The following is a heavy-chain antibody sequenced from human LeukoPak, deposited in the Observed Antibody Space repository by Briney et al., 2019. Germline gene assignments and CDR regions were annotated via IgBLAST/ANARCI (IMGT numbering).Heavy chain of an antibody. D-gene: IGHD1-26*01. CDR1: GGSISSYY. CDR3: ARDRELVGATPPNWFDP. J-gene: IGHJ5*02. Sequence: ASETLSLTCTVSGGSISSYYWSWIRQPPGKGLEWIGYIYYSGSTNYNPSLKSRVTISVDTSKNQFSLKLSSVTAADTAVYYCARDRELVGATPPNWFDPWGQGTLVTVSS. V-gene: IGHV4-59*01. CDR2: IYYSGST.